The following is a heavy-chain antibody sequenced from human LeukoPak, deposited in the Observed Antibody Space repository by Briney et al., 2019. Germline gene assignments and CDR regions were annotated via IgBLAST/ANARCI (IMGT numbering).Heavy chain of an antibody. CDR2: IYYTGTT. V-gene: IGHV4-59*02. Sequence: SETLSLTCTVSGGSVNDYYWTWIRQPPGMGLEWIGNIYYTGTTTYSPNLKSRVTISIDTSKNQFSLKLTAVTAADTAMCYCVRTSRHYYTSGSKLTPWPAEMDVWGQGTTVTVSS. CDR1: GGSVNDYY. D-gene: IGHD3-10*01. CDR3: VRTSRHYYTSGSKLTPWPAEMDV. J-gene: IGHJ6*02.